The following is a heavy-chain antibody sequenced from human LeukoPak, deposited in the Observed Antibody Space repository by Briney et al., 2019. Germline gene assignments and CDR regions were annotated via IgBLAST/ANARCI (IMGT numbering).Heavy chain of an antibody. Sequence: SVKVSCKASGYIFSNHGISWVRQAPGQGLEWMGGIIPIFGTANYAQKFQGRVTITADESTSTAYMELSSLRSEDTAVYYCARGVGCSSTSCTGDYYYYMDVWGKGTTVTVSS. V-gene: IGHV1-69*13. CDR3: ARGVGCSSTSCTGDYYYYMDV. J-gene: IGHJ6*03. D-gene: IGHD2-2*01. CDR2: IIPIFGTA. CDR1: GYIFSNHG.